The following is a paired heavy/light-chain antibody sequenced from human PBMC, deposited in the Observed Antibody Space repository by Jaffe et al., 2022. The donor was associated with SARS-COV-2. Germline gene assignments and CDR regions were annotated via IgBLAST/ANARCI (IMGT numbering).Light chain of an antibody. CDR3: AAWDDSLSAWV. CDR1: TSNIGSKP. V-gene: IGLV1-44*01. CDR2: SND. J-gene: IGLJ3*02. Sequence: QSVLTQSPSASGTPGQRVTISCSGSTSNIGSKPVNWYRQLPGTAPKLLVYSNDERPSGVPDRFSGSKSDTSAFLAISGLQSEDEADYYCAAWDDSLSAWVFGGGTKLTVL.
Heavy chain of an antibody. CDR1: GFTPSSYA. CDR3: ARGSYGSAKMGWFDP. D-gene: IGHD3-10*01. Sequence: QVQLVESGGGVVQPGRSLRLSCAASGFTPSSYAMHWVRQAPGKGLEWVAVISYDGGDKYYSDSVMDRFTISRDNSKNTLYLQLNSLRVEDTAVYFCARGSYGSAKMGWFDPWGQGTLVTVSS. V-gene: IGHV3-30*04. J-gene: IGHJ5*02. CDR2: ISYDGGDK.